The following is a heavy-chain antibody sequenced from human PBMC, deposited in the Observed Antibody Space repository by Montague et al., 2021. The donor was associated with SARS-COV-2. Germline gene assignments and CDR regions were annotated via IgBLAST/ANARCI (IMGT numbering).Heavy chain of an antibody. Sequence: SLSLSCAASVFTFGDYAMPWVRQAPGKGLEWVSGISWNSGSIGYSDSVKGRFTISRDNAKNSLYLQMNSLRAEDTALYYCAKSDSSSPYFDYWGQGTLVTVSS. CDR2: ISWNSGSI. CDR1: VFTFGDYA. J-gene: IGHJ4*02. D-gene: IGHD6-6*01. V-gene: IGHV3-9*01. CDR3: AKSDSSSPYFDY.